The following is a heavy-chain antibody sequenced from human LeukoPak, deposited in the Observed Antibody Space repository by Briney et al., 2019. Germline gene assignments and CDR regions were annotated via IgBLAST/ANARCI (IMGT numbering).Heavy chain of an antibody. V-gene: IGHV4-30-4*01. CDR2: IYYSGST. Sequence: PSETLSLTCTVSGGSISSGDYYWSWIRQPPGKGLEWIGYIYYSGSTYYNPSLKSRVTISVDTSKNQFSLKLSSVTAADTAVYYCARVATEALDAFDIWGQGTMVTVSS. CDR3: ARVATEALDAFDI. D-gene: IGHD5-12*01. CDR1: GGSISSGDYY. J-gene: IGHJ3*02.